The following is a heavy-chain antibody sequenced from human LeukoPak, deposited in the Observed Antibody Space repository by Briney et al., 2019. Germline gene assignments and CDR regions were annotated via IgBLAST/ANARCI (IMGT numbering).Heavy chain of an antibody. CDR2: MGSSGTNG. J-gene: IGHJ3*02. Sequence: GGSLRLSCAGSGFTFSSYSMNWVRQAPGKGLEWVSSMGSSGTNGYYADSVKGRFIISRDNAKNSLFLQINSLRAEESALYYCVRELGAPAAGAFDIWGQGTLVTVSS. CDR1: GFTFSSYS. V-gene: IGHV3-21*01. D-gene: IGHD3-3*02. CDR3: VRELGAPAAGAFDI.